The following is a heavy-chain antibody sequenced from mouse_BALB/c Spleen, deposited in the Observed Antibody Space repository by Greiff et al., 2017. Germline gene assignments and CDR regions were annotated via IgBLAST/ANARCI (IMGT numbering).Heavy chain of an antibody. J-gene: IGHJ4*01. Sequence: VMLVESGPGLVQPSQSLSITCTVSGFSLTSYGVHWVRQSPGKGLEWLGVIWSGGSTDYNAAFISRLSISKDNSKSQVFFKMNSLQANDTAIYYCARHPMITTNDYAMDYWGQGTSVTVSS. CDR2: IWSGGST. D-gene: IGHD2-4*01. CDR3: ARHPMITTNDYAMDY. CDR1: GFSLTSYG. V-gene: IGHV2-2*02.